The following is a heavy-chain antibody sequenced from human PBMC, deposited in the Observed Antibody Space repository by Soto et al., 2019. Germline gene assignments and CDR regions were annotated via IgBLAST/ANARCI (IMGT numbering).Heavy chain of an antibody. CDR2: MHYRWDT. V-gene: IGHV4-30-4*01. Sequence: QVQLQESGPGLVKPSQTLSLTCTVSGGSLIRGDYYWSWIRQPPGKGLEWIGDMHYRWDTNYNPSLETGIALSIDTSKNQFSLKLCSVTAADTAVYYCVSGGGYGRGFDLWGQGTLVTVSS. J-gene: IGHJ5*02. CDR1: GGSLIRGDYY. D-gene: IGHD5-12*01. CDR3: VSGGGYGRGFDL.